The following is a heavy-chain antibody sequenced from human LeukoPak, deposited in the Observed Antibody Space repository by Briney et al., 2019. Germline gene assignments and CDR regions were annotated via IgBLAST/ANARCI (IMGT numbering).Heavy chain of an antibody. CDR3: ARVPTHCSGGSCYLYYFDY. D-gene: IGHD2-15*01. Sequence: PGGSLRLSCAASGFTFSSYSMNWVRQAPGKGLEWVSYISSSSSTIYYADSVKGRFTISRDNAKNSLYLQMNDLRAEDTAVYYCARVPTHCSGGSCYLYYFDYWGQGTLVTVSS. CDR1: GFTFSSYS. J-gene: IGHJ4*02. V-gene: IGHV3-48*01. CDR2: ISSSSSTI.